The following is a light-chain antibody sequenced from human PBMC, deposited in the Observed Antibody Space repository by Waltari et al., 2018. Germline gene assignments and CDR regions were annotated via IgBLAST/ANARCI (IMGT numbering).Light chain of an antibody. CDR1: QSVSSN. CDR2: GAS. CDR3: QQYNNWPPGT. J-gene: IGKJ1*01. Sequence: EIVMTQSPATLSVSPGERATLSCRASQSVSSNLDWYQQKPGQAPRRLIYGASTSATGIPARFSGSGSGTEFTLTISSLQSEDFAVYYCQQYNNWPPGTFGQGTKVEIK. V-gene: IGKV3-15*01.